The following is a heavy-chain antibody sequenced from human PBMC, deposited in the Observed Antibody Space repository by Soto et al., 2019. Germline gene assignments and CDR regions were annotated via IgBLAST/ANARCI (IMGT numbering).Heavy chain of an antibody. J-gene: IGHJ4*02. D-gene: IGHD6-13*01. V-gene: IGHV4-59*01. CDR3: ARVRRYSSSWYEFAYFDY. CDR2: IYYSGST. CDR1: GGSISSYY. Sequence: SETLSLTCTVSGGSISSYYWSWIRQPPGKGLEWIGYIYYSGSTNYNPSLKSRVTISVDTSKNQFSLKLSSVTAADTAVYYCARVRRYSSSWYEFAYFDYWGQGTRVTVSS.